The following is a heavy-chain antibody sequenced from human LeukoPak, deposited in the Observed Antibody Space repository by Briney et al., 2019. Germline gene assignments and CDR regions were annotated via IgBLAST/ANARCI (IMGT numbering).Heavy chain of an antibody. J-gene: IGHJ4*02. D-gene: IGHD4-17*01. V-gene: IGHV4-39*07. Sequence: PSETLTLTCTFSDGSINRTNYYWSWIRQPPGKGLEWIGEINHSGSTNYNPSLKSRVTISVNTSKNQFSLKLSSVTAANTAVYYCARGGWGYGHLDYWGQGTLVTVSS. CDR1: DGSINRTNYY. CDR2: INHSGST. CDR3: ARGGWGYGHLDY.